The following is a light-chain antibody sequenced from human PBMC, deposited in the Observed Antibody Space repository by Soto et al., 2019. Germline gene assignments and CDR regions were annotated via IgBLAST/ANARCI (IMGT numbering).Light chain of an antibody. CDR3: QQYGSSPRFT. Sequence: EIVLTQSPGTLSLSPGERATLSCRASQSVSSSYLAWYQQKPGQAPRRLIYGASSRATGIPDRFSGSGSGTDFTLTISRLEPEDVAVYYCQQYGSSPRFTFGQGTKLEIK. CDR1: QSVSSSY. J-gene: IGKJ2*01. CDR2: GAS. V-gene: IGKV3-20*01.